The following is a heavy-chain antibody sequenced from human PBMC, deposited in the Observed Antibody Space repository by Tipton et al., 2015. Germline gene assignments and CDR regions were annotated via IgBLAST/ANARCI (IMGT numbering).Heavy chain of an antibody. CDR2: FYPDDSDT. Sequence: QLVQSGAEVKKAGESLKISCKGSGYSFATYWIGWVRQMPGKGLEWMGIFYPDDSDTRYSPSFQGQVTISADKSISTAYLQWNSLKAPDTAMYYCARLGLDTSWWVDYWGQGTLVTVSS. CDR1: GYSFATYW. D-gene: IGHD2-8*02. J-gene: IGHJ4*02. V-gene: IGHV5-51*01. CDR3: ARLGLDTSWWVDY.